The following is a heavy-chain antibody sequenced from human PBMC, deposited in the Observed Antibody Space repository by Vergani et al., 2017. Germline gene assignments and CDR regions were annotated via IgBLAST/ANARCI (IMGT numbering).Heavy chain of an antibody. Sequence: EVQLVESGGGLVQPGGSLTVSRAASGFTFSGSAMHWVRQASGKGLEWVGRIRNKANNYATAYAASVKGRLTIARDDAKNTTYLQMNSLKTEDPAMCYCTRMGGLGEPFDYWGQGTLVTVSS. CDR2: IRNKANNYAT. CDR1: GFTFSGSA. D-gene: IGHD3-16*01. CDR3: TRMGGLGEPFDY. V-gene: IGHV3-73*01. J-gene: IGHJ4*02.